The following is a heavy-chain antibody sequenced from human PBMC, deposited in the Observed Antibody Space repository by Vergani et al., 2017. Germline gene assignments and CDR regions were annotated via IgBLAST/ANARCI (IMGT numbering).Heavy chain of an antibody. CDR1: GFTFSSYW. CDR2: IKQDGSEK. D-gene: IGHD4-17*01. J-gene: IGHJ3*02. CDR3: ATDGDYDAFDI. V-gene: IGHV3-7*01. Sequence: VQLVESGGGLVQPGGSLRLSCAASGFTFSSYWMSWVRQAPGKGLEWVANIKQDGSEKYYVDSVKGRFTISRDNAKNSLYLQMNSLRAEDTAVYYCATDGDYDAFDIWGQGTMVTVSS.